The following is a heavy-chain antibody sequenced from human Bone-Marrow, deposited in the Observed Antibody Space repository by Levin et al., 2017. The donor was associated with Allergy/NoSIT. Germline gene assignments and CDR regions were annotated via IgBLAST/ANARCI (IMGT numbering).Heavy chain of an antibody. V-gene: IGHV3-74*01. CDR2: INSDGSST. Sequence: SCAASGFTFSSYWMHWVRQAPGKGLVWVSRINSDGSSTSYADSVKGRFTISRDNAKNTLYLQMNSLRAEDTAVYYCARVEIGSSSGGNYGMDVWGQGTTVTVSS. J-gene: IGHJ6*02. CDR1: GFTFSSYW. CDR3: ARVEIGSSSGGNYGMDV. D-gene: IGHD6-6*01.